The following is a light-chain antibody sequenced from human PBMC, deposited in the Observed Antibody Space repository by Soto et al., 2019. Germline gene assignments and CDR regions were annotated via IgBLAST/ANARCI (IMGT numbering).Light chain of an antibody. J-gene: IGKJ1*01. CDR2: DAS. V-gene: IGKV1-5*01. CDR3: HQYKTYST. Sequence: DIQLTQSPSTRYSSLGDRVTITCRASQSLNNRLAWYQQKPGKAPKLLIYDASTLESGVSSRFIGTGSETECTLTIPDMKADDLATYFCHQYKTYSTFCQGTKVDIK. CDR1: QSLNNR.